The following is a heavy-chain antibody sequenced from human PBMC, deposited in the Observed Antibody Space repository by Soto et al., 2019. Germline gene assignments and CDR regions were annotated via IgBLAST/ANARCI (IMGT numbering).Heavy chain of an antibody. CDR2: ISSTGSTT. D-gene: IGHD3-10*01. CDR3: AREARGFDY. V-gene: IGHV3-48*02. CDR1: GFTFSSYN. Sequence: EVQLVESGGGSIQTGGSLRLSCAASGFTFSSYNMNWVRQAPGKGLEWISYISSTGSTTYYADSVKGRFTTSRDNAKNSLFLQMNSLRDEDTAVYYCAREARGFDYWGQGTLATVSS. J-gene: IGHJ4*02.